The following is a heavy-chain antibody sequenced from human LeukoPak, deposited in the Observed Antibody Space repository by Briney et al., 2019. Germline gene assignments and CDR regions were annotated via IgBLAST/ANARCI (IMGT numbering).Heavy chain of an antibody. CDR1: GFTFSSYG. J-gene: IGHJ4*02. CDR2: ISYDGSNK. V-gene: IGHV3-30*03. Sequence: GRSLRLSCAASGFTFSSYGMHWVRQAPGKGLEWVAVISYDGSNKYYADSVKGRFTISRDNSKNTLYLQMNSLRAEDTAVYYCASGVDIVATLDYWGQGTLVTVSS. CDR3: ASGVDIVATLDY. D-gene: IGHD5-12*01.